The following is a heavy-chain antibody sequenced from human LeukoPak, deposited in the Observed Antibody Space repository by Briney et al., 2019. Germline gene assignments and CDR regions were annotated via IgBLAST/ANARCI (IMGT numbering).Heavy chain of an antibody. CDR1: GGSISSYY. V-gene: IGHV4-59*01. CDR3: ARTTEGGYTYDYFYYYYMDV. J-gene: IGHJ6*03. CDR2: IYYSGST. Sequence: PSETLSLTCTVSGGSISSYYWSWIRQPPGKGLEWIGFIYYSGSTNYNPSLKSRVTISLDMSKNHFSLKLSSVTAADTAVYYCARTTEGGYTYDYFYYYYMDVWGKGTTVTISS. D-gene: IGHD5-18*01.